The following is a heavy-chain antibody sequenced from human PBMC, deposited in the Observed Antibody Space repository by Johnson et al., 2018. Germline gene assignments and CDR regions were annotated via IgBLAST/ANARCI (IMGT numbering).Heavy chain of an antibody. D-gene: IGHD2-8*02. CDR2: INSGSGT. J-gene: IGHJ3*02. V-gene: IGHV3-23*04. Sequence: VQLVESGGGLVQPGGSLRLSCEVSGFPFGNYAMNWVRQTPGKGLEWVSDINSGSGTFYADSVKGRFTISRDNSKNTGHLQMKSLGAEDTAVYYCAKGLCAAGGCLNSDAFVIWGPGTTVTVSP. CDR1: GFPFGNYA. CDR3: AKGLCAAGGCLNSDAFVI.